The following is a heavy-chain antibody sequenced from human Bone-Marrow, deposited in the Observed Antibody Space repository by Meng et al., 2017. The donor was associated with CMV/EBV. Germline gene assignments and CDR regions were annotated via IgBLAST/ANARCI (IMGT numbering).Heavy chain of an antibody. CDR1: GGSISSSSYY. CDR3: ARKLPRYWYFDL. V-gene: IGHV4-39*07. Sequence: SETLSLTCTVSGGSISSSSYYWGWIRQPPGKGLEWIGSIYYSGSTYYNPSLKSRVTISVDTSKNQFSLKLSSVTAADTAVYYCARKLPRYWYFDLWGRGTLVTGSS. J-gene: IGHJ2*01. D-gene: IGHD2-15*01. CDR2: IYYSGST.